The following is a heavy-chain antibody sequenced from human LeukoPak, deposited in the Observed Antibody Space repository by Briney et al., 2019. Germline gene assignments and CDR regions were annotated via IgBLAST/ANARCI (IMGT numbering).Heavy chain of an antibody. V-gene: IGHV3-23*01. CDR2: ISRNSDST. CDR3: TKSGRSNSWDQFFDS. J-gene: IGHJ4*02. Sequence: GGSLRLSCAASGFTFKPYAMTWFRQAPGKGLEWVSSISRNSDSTYYADSVKGRFTISRDNSKNMLFLQMNSLRAEDTAFYYCTKSGRSNSWDQFFDSWGQGALVTVSS. CDR1: GFTFKPYA. D-gene: IGHD2-2*01.